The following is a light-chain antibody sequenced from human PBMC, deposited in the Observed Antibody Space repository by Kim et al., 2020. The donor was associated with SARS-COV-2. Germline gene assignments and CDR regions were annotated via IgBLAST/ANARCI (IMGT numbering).Light chain of an antibody. Sequence: QSALTQPASVSGSPGQSITISCTGTSSDVGGYTLVSWYQQHPGKAPKLIIYDVSNRPSGLSNRFSGSKSGNTASLTISGLQAEDEADYYCSSYTTSSTLVFGGGTKLTVL. CDR2: DVS. V-gene: IGLV2-14*03. CDR3: SSYTTSSTLV. CDR1: SSDVGGYTL. J-gene: IGLJ2*01.